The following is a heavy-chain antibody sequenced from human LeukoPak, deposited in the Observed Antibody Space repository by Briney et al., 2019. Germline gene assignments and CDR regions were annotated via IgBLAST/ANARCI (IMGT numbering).Heavy chain of an antibody. CDR2: ISYDGSNK. Sequence: GGSLRLSCAASGFTFSSYGMHWVRQAPGKGLEWVAVISYDGSNKYYADSVKGRFTISRDNSKNTLYLQMNSLRAEDTALYYCARDQSNYYYYGMDVWGQGTTVTVSS. CDR3: ARDQSNYYYYGMDV. CDR1: GFTFSSYG. V-gene: IGHV3-30*03. J-gene: IGHJ6*02.